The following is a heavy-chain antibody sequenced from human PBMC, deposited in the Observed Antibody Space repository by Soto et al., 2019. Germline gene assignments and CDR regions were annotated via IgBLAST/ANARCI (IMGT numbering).Heavy chain of an antibody. Sequence: PGGSLRLSCAASGFTFSTYAMSWVRQAPGKGLEWVSSISGSGGSTYYADSVKGRFTISRDNSKNTLYLQMNSLRAEDTAVYYCAKGTEFDILTGYSIFDYWGQGTLVTVSS. CDR3: AKGTEFDILTGYSIFDY. CDR1: GFTFSTYA. CDR2: ISGSGGST. D-gene: IGHD3-9*01. V-gene: IGHV3-23*01. J-gene: IGHJ4*02.